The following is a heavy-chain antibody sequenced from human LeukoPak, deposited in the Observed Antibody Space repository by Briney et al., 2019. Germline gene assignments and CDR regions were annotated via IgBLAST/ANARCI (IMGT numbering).Heavy chain of an antibody. CDR2: VHSSGGVI. CDR3: AGSSHQRNWFDP. J-gene: IGHJ5*02. CDR1: GYTFTNDY. D-gene: IGHD1-26*01. Sequence: ASVKVSCKASGYTFTNDYMNWVRQAPGQGLEWMGIVHSSGGVIKYAQEFQDRLTVTRDTSTSTIYMELSSLRSEDTAVYYCAGSSHQRNWFDPWGQGTLVTVSS. V-gene: IGHV1-46*01.